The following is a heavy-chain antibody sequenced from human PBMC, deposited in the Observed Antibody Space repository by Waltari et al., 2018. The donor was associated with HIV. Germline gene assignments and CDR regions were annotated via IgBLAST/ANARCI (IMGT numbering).Heavy chain of an antibody. J-gene: IGHJ4*02. CDR1: GFGFSSHA. CDR3: VKGGGYYDSTGNVPFDY. CDR2: IGGGGDRS. Sequence: VQLLESGGGLVQSGGSLTLSCAASGFGFSSHAMIWVRQGPGKGLEWVSAIGGGGDRSYYVDSVKGRFTISRDNSKNTLSLQMNGLRAEDTAVYYCVKGGGYYDSTGNVPFDYWGQGSLVTVSS. V-gene: IGHV3-23*01. D-gene: IGHD3-3*01.